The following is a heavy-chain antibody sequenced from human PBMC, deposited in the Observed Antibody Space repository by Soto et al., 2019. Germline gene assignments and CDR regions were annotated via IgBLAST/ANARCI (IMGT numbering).Heavy chain of an antibody. D-gene: IGHD6-19*01. J-gene: IGHJ3*02. Sequence: PGGSLRLSCAASGFTFSSYAMHWVRQAPGKGLEWVAVISYDGSNKYYADPVKGRFTISRDNSKNTLYLQMNSLRAEDTAVYYCARAVAGHDAFDIWGQGTMVTVSS. CDR3: ARAVAGHDAFDI. V-gene: IGHV3-30-3*01. CDR1: GFTFSSYA. CDR2: ISYDGSNK.